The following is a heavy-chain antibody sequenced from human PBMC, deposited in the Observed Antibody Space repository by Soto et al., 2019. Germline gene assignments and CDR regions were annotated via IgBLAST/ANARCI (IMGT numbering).Heavy chain of an antibody. CDR1: GFTFTTYW. Sequence: GGSLRLSCVASGFTFTTYWMSWVRQAPGKGLQWVANIRQDGGAQYYVDSVKGRFTISRDNAKNSVYLQMDSLRVEDTAVYYCVRGGHGSGSYLGYSWGQGILVTVSS. V-gene: IGHV3-7*03. CDR3: VRGGHGSGSYLGYS. CDR2: IRQDGGAQ. J-gene: IGHJ4*02. D-gene: IGHD3-10*01.